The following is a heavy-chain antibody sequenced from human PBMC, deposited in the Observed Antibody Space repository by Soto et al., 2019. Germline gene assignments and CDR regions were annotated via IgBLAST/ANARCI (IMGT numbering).Heavy chain of an antibody. CDR1: GFTFSTSW. V-gene: IGHV3-7*01. D-gene: IGHD6-13*01. CDR3: ARAIAAAGSYYYGMDV. Sequence: GSLRLSCAASGFTFSTSWMNWVRQAPGKGLEWVANMNPDGSWGRYVDSVKGRFTISRDNAKNTLYLQMNSLRAEDTAVYYCARAIAAAGSYYYGMDVWGQGTTVTVSS. CDR2: MNPDGSWG. J-gene: IGHJ6*02.